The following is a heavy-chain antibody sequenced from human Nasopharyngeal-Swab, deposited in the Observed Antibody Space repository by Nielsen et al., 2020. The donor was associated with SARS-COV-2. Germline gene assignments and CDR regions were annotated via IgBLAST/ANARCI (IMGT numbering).Heavy chain of an antibody. CDR3: ARSVPAAMNYYYYMDV. CDR1: GGAISSYY. J-gene: IGHJ6*03. Sequence: SETLSRRGTGSGGAISSYYWSWIRRPPGKGLEWMGYIYYSGSTNYNPTLKSRVTISVDTPKNQVSLKLSSVTAADTAVYYCARSVPAAMNYYYYMDVWGKGTTVTVSS. D-gene: IGHD2-2*01. CDR2: IYYSGST. V-gene: IGHV4-59*08.